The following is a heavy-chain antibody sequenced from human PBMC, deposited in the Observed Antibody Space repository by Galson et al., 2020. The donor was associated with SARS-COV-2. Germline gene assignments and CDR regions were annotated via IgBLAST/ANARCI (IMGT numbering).Heavy chain of an antibody. V-gene: IGHV4-30-2*01. D-gene: IGHD4-17*01. J-gene: IGHJ3*02. CDR3: ARLHYGEYAPEAFDI. Sequence: SETLSLTCAVSGTSISGGSYSWNWIRQPPGKGLEWIGYISHSGGTYYNPSLKSRVTISGDMSKNQFSLRLSSVTAADAAVYFCARLHYGEYAPEAFDIWGPGTRVTVAS. CDR1: GTSISGGSYS. CDR2: ISHSGGT.